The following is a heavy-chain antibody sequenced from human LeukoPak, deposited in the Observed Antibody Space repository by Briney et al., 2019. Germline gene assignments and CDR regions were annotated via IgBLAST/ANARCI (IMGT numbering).Heavy chain of an antibody. CDR2: INRDGSST. V-gene: IGHV3-74*01. CDR1: GFTFSSYW. D-gene: IGHD5-18*01. J-gene: IGHJ4*02. Sequence: GGSLRLSCAVSGFTFSSYWMHWVRQAPGKGLVWVSRINRDGSSTSYADSVKRRFTISRDNTKNTLHLQTNSLRAEDTAVYYCAGGGYTYGLYWGQGDLVTVSS. CDR3: AGGGYTYGLY.